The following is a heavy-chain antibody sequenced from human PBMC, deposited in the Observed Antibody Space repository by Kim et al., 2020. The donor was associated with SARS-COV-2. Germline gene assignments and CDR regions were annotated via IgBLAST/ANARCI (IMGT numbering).Heavy chain of an antibody. CDR1: GVSITSATW. CDR2: MFHSGTT. Sequence: SETLSLTCTVSGVSITSATWWTWVRQPPGKGLEWIGEMFHSGTTNYNRSLKSRVTISVDKSKNHFSLNLNSVTAADTAVYYCSGSTGWYRLDYWGQGTLVTVSS. V-gene: IGHV4-4*02. D-gene: IGHD6-19*01. J-gene: IGHJ4*02. CDR3: SGSTGWYRLDY.